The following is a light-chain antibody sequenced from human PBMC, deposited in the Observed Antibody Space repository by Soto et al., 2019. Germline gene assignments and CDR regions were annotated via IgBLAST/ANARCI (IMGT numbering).Light chain of an antibody. CDR2: GAS. V-gene: IGKV3-20*01. CDR3: QQYGDSRT. J-gene: IGKJ2*01. Sequence: EIGVTQSPGTLSLSPGERATLSCRASQSVSSTYLAWYQQKPGQAPRLLIYGASSRATGIPDRFSGSASGTDFTLTINRLEPEDFAIYYCQQYGDSRTFGQGTKLEIK. CDR1: QSVSSTY.